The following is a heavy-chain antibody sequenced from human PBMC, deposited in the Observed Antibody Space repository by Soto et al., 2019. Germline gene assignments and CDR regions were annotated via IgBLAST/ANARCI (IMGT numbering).Heavy chain of an antibody. V-gene: IGHV5-10-1*01. CDR2: IDPSDSYT. J-gene: IGHJ4*02. D-gene: IGHD5-18*01. CDR3: AVYAGADTAMVKGRSGFDY. CDR1: GYSFTSYW. Sequence: PGESLKISCKGSGYSFTSYWISWVRQMPGKGLEWMGRIDPSDSYTNYSPSFQGHVTISADKSISTAYLQWSSLKASDTAMYYCAVYAGADTAMVKGRSGFDYWGQGTLVTVSS.